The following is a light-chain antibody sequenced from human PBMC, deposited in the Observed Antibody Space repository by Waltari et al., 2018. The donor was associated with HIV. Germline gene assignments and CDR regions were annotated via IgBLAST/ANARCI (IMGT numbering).Light chain of an antibody. V-gene: IGKV3-15*01. CDR2: DSS. CDR3: QQYSDWPRA. CDR1: QSVSAN. Sequence: EIVATQLPAALSVSPGERASLACIVSQSVSANLAWYHQVAGQAPRLLISDSSNRASGVPDRFSGSGSGTHFTLSISSLQSEDSGVYYCQQYSDWPRAFGLGTKVEV. J-gene: IGKJ1*01.